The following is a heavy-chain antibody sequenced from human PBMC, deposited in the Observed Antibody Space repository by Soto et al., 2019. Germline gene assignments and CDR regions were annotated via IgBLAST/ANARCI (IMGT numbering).Heavy chain of an antibody. CDR1: GGIFSSNT. D-gene: IGHD2-21*02. CDR2: IIPLFGTA. Sequence: QVYLVQSGAEVKKPGSSVKISCKASGGIFSSNTINWVRQAAGQGLEWMGGIIPLFGTANYAEKFQGRVTITADKSTKTEYMELTSLRSEGTAVYYCASKAACGGDCYAFDSWGQGTLVTVSS. CDR3: ASKAACGGDCYAFDS. V-gene: IGHV1-69*06. J-gene: IGHJ4*02.